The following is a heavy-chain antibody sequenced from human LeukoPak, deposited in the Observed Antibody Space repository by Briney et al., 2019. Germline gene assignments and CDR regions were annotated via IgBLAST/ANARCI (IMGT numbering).Heavy chain of an antibody. V-gene: IGHV3-30*02. CDR1: GFSVSRNH. CDR2: IRYDGNNK. Sequence: GGSLRLSCAASGFSVSRNHMSWVRQAPGKGLEWVAFIRYDGNNKYYADSVKGRFTISRDNSKNTLYLQMNSLRAEDTAVYYCAKSLGGNWHDAFDIWGQGTMVTVSS. D-gene: IGHD4-23*01. CDR3: AKSLGGNWHDAFDI. J-gene: IGHJ3*02.